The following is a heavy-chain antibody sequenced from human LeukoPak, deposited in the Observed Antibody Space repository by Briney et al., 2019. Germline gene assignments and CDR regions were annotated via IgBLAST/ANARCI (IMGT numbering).Heavy chain of an antibody. V-gene: IGHV3-30*02. CDR3: AKEDIVVVPAAMAEGFDY. Sequence: GGSLRLSCAASGFIFSNYGMHWVRQAPGKGLEWVAFIRYDATNKYYADSVKGRFTMSRDNSKNTLYLQMNSLRAEDTAVYYCAKEDIVVVPAAMAEGFDYWGQGTLVTVSS. J-gene: IGHJ4*02. CDR2: IRYDATNK. CDR1: GFIFSNYG. D-gene: IGHD2-2*01.